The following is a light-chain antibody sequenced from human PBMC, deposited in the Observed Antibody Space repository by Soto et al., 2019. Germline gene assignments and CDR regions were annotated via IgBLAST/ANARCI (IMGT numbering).Light chain of an antibody. J-gene: IGKJ1*01. Sequence: EIVLTQSPGTLSFSPGERATLSCRASQSVTSTYLAWYQQKPGQPPRLLIYGASSRATGIPDRFSGSGSVTDFTLTISRLAPEDFAVYYCQQYGSSPLTFGQGTKVEIK. CDR2: GAS. CDR3: QQYGSSPLT. V-gene: IGKV3-20*01. CDR1: QSVTSTY.